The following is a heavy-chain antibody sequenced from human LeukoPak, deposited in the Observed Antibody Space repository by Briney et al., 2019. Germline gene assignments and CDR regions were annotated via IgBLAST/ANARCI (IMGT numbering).Heavy chain of an antibody. V-gene: IGHV3-48*02. J-gene: IGHJ4*02. D-gene: IGHD3-9*01. CDR2: VNHDAEMI. CDR1: GFPFASCV. CDR3: ARDHDWAFDL. Sequence: GWSLTLSCEGSGFPFASCVMMWVRPAPGKGLEGIAYVNHDAEMIFYPDFLKGRFTISSDNAKKSLHPQMNARRYEDTPIYYCARDHDWAFDLWGQGTLVTVSS.